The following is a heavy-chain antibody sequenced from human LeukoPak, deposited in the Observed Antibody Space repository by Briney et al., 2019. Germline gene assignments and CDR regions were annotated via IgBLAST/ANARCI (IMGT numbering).Heavy chain of an antibody. CDR3: ARGGSYGEYWFDP. CDR2: ISSSSSYI. J-gene: IGHJ5*02. D-gene: IGHD2/OR15-2a*01. V-gene: IGHV3-21*01. Sequence: GGSLRLSCAASGFPFSSYSMTWVRQAPGKGLEWVSFISSSSSYIYYADSVKGRFTISRENAKNSFYLQMNSLRAGDTAVYYCARGGSYGEYWFDPWGQGTLVTVSS. CDR1: GFPFSSYS.